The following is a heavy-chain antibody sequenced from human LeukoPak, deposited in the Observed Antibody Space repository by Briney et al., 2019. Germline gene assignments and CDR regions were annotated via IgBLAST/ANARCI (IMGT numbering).Heavy chain of an antibody. CDR3: ARGSITVVPAFDI. V-gene: IGHV4-59*12. D-gene: IGHD4-23*01. CDR1: GGSISTYY. CDR2: IYYTGSA. Sequence: PSETLSLTCTASGGSISTYYWSWIRQPPGKGLEWIGCIYYTGSANYNPSLKSRGTISVDTSKNQFSLKFSSVTAADTAVYYCARGSITVVPAFDIWGQGTMFTVSS. J-gene: IGHJ3*02.